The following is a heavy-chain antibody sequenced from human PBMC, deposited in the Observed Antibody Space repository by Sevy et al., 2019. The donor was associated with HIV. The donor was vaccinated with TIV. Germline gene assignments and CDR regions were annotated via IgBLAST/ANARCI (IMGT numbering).Heavy chain of an antibody. J-gene: IGHJ4*02. V-gene: IGHV3-73*01. Sequence: GGSLRLSCAASGFTFSGSAMHWVRQASGKGMEWVGRIRSKANSYATAYAASVKGRFTISRDDSKNTAYLQMNSLKTEDTAVYYCLRGVRVVWGQGTLVTVSS. CDR3: LRGVRVV. CDR1: GFTFSGSA. D-gene: IGHD3-10*01. CDR2: IRSKANSYAT.